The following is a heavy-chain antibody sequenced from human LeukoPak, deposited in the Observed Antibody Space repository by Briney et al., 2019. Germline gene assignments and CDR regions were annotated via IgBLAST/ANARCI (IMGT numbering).Heavy chain of an antibody. CDR2: ISAYNGHT. J-gene: IGHJ5*02. V-gene: IGHV1-18*01. CDR3: ARDFYYSGSSWFDCFDP. Sequence: ASVKVSCKASGYTFTSYGISWVRQAPGQGLEWMGWISAYNGHTNYAQKFQDRVTMTTDTSTSTVYMELRSLRSDDTAVYYCARDFYYSGSSWFDCFDPWGQGTLVTVSS. D-gene: IGHD1-26*01. CDR1: GYTFTSYG.